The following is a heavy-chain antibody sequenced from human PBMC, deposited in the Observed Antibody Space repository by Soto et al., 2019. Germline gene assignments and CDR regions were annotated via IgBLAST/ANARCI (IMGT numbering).Heavy chain of an antibody. J-gene: IGHJ4*02. CDR2: ISPHGGST. CDR3: ASEVVTTQWYFED. D-gene: IGHD1-1*01. CDR1: GYTFSSYS. V-gene: IGHV3-30*14. Sequence: GGSLRLSCATSGYTFSSYSMHWFRQAPGKGLEWVAVISPHGGSTLYADSVKGRFTISRDNSRSTLYYHMNSLRPDDTAVYYCASEVVTTQWYFEDRGQRIVVTVSS.